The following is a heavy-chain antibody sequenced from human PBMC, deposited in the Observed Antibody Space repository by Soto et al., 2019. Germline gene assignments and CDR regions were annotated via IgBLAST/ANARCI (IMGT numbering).Heavy chain of an antibody. CDR2: ISTSGDTK. Sequence: LRLSCAASGFTFSSYEMNWVRQAPGKGLEWVSYISTSGDTKYYAYSVKGRFTISRDNAKNSVYLQMNSLRAEDTAVYYCARDGYSYGSPFDYWGQGTLVTVSS. CDR1: GFTFSSYE. CDR3: ARDGYSYGSPFDY. J-gene: IGHJ4*02. D-gene: IGHD5-18*01. V-gene: IGHV3-48*03.